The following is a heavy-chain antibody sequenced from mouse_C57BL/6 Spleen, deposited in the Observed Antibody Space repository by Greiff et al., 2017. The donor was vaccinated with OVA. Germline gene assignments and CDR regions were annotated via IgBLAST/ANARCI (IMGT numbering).Heavy chain of an antibody. CDR1: GYTFTSYW. J-gene: IGHJ2*01. D-gene: IGHD3-2*02. CDR2: IDPSDSYT. V-gene: IGHV1-69*01. CDR3: ARSRTAQAIALDY. Sequence: QVQLQQPGAELVMPGASVKLSCKASGYTFTSYWMHWVKQRPGQGLEWIGEIDPSDSYTNYNQKFKGKSTLTVDKSSSTAYMQLSSLTSEDSAVYYCARSRTAQAIALDYWGQGTTLTVSS.